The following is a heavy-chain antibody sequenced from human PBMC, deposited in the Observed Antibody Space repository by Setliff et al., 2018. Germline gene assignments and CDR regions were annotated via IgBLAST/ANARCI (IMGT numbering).Heavy chain of an antibody. CDR3: ARMSGFLYMDV. CDR2: IYTSWST. J-gene: IGHJ6*03. D-gene: IGHD3-3*01. CDR1: GGSISSRTYY. Sequence: PSETLSLTCTVSGGSISSRTYYWSWIRQPAGKGLEWIGHIYTSWSTIYNPSLKSRLTISLDTSKNQFSLNLSSVTAADTAVYYCARMSGFLYMDVWSKGTTVTVSS. V-gene: IGHV4-61*09.